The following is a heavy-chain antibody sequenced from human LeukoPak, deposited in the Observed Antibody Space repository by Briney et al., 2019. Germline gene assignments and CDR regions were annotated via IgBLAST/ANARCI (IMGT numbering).Heavy chain of an antibody. V-gene: IGHV4-59*01. CDR2: IYYSGST. CDR1: GGSISSYY. Sequence: SETLSLTCTVSGGSISSYYWSWLRQPPGKGLEWIGYIYYSGSTNYNPSLKSRVTISVDTSKNQFSLKLSSVTAADTAVYYCARSYDSSGYSPHFDYWGQGTLVTVSS. D-gene: IGHD3-22*01. CDR3: ARSYDSSGYSPHFDY. J-gene: IGHJ4*02.